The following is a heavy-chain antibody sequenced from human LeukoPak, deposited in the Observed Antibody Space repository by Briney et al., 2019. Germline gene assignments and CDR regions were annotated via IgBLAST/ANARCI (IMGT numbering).Heavy chain of an antibody. V-gene: IGHV3-23*01. CDR3: AKSDDYGDRDY. Sequence: PGGSLRLSCAVSGFTLSSYAVSWVRQAPGKGLEWVSAISGSGGSTYYADSVKGRFTISRDNSKNTLYLQMNSLRAEDTAVYYCAKSDDYGDRDYWGQGTLVTVSS. D-gene: IGHD4-17*01. J-gene: IGHJ4*02. CDR1: GFTLSSYA. CDR2: ISGSGGST.